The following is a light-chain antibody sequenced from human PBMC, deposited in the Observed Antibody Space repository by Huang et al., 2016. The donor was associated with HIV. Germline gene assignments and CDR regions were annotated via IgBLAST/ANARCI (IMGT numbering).Light chain of an antibody. V-gene: IGKV3-11*01. CDR1: QRVSTF. CDR2: DAS. J-gene: IGKJ5*01. CDR3: QQHSYWPIT. Sequence: DIVLTQSPATLSLSPGERATVSCRASQRVSTFLAWYQHKPGQAPRLLILDASNRASGVPARFSGTGSGTDFTLTISSLEPSDVAVYYCQQHSYWPITFGRGTRLEI.